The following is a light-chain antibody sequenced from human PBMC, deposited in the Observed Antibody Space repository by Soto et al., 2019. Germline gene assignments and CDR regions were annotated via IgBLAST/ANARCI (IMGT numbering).Light chain of an antibody. CDR3: QQQNNWTQT. V-gene: IGKV3-15*01. Sequence: EIVMTQSPATLSASPGERATLSCRANQSVSTNLAWYHMKPGQALRILIYDISTRATGVPARFSGTGSGTEFNLTISRLQSEDFAVYGCQQQNNWTQTFGQGTKVDIK. CDR1: QSVSTN. CDR2: DIS. J-gene: IGKJ1*01.